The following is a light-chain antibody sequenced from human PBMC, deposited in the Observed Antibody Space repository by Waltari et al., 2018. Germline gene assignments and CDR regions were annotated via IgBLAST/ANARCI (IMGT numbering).Light chain of an antibody. CDR3: QTGGHGTWV. Sequence: QLVLTQSPSASASLGASVKLTCTLDSGHSSNIVAWLQQQPAEGPRYLMKINSDGSHSKGDEIPDRFSGSSSGAERYLTSSSVQSEDEADYYCQTGGHGTWVFGGGTKLTVL. CDR1: SGHSSNI. V-gene: IGLV4-69*01. J-gene: IGLJ3*02. CDR2: INSDGSH.